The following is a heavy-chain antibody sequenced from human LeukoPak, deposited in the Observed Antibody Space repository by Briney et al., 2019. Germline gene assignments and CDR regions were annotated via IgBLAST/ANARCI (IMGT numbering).Heavy chain of an antibody. Sequence: RSGGSLRLSCAASGFTFSSYEMTWIRQAPGRGLEWVSYISRSGSTTYYADSVKGRFTISRDNAKNSPYLQMNTLRVEDTAVYYCARGASVAGYGYWGQGTLVTVSS. J-gene: IGHJ4*02. CDR1: GFTFSSYE. CDR3: ARGASVAGYGY. V-gene: IGHV3-48*03. D-gene: IGHD6-19*01. CDR2: ISRSGSTT.